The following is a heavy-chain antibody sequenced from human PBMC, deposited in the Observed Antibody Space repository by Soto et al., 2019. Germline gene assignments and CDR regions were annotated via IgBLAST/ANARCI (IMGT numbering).Heavy chain of an antibody. V-gene: IGHV3-13*01. CDR3: ARSYSSSSYSHYYYGMDV. CDR2: IGTAGDT. CDR1: GFTFSSYD. Sequence: GGSLRLSCAASGFTFSSYDMHWVRQATGKGLEWVSAIGTAGDTYYPGSVKGRFTISRENAKNSLYLQMNSLRAGDTAVYYCARSYSSSSYSHYYYGMDVWGQGTTVTVSS. D-gene: IGHD6-13*01. J-gene: IGHJ6*02.